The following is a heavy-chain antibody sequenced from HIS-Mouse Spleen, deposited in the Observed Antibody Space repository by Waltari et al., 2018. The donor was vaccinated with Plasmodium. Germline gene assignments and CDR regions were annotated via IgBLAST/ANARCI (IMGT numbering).Heavy chain of an antibody. D-gene: IGHD1-26*01. CDR3: ARRGGSYYYFDY. CDR1: GGSLSRSSYY. CDR2: IYYSGST. Sequence: QLQLQESVPGLVKTSETLSLTCTVSGGSLSRSSYYWGWIRQPPGKGLEWIGSIYYSGSTYYNPSLKSRVTISVDTSKNQFSLKLSSVTAADTAVYYCARRGGSYYYFDYWGQGTLVTVSS. J-gene: IGHJ4*02. V-gene: IGHV4-39*01.